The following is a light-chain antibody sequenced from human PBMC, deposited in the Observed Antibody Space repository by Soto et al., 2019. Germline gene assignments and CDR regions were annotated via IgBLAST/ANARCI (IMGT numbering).Light chain of an antibody. V-gene: IGKV3-20*01. CDR3: QQYGSSRLFT. CDR2: GAS. J-gene: IGKJ3*01. CDR1: QSVSSSY. Sequence: EIVLTQSPGTLSLSPGERATLSCRATQSVSSSYLGWYQQKPSQAPRLLMYGASSSAAGIPDTFSGSGSGTDFTLTINRLEPEDFAVYYYQQYGSSRLFTFDPGTKVDIK.